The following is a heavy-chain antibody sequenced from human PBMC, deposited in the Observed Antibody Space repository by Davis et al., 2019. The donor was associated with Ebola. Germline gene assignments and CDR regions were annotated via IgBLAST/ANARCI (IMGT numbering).Heavy chain of an antibody. CDR1: GGSFSGYY. J-gene: IGHJ6*02. V-gene: IGHV4-34*01. CDR3: ARRGLRYYYGSGSYPGMDV. D-gene: IGHD3-10*01. Sequence: MPSGTLSLTCAVYGGSFSGYYWSWIRQPPGKGLEWIGEINHSGSTNYNPSLKSRVTISVDTSKNQFSLKLSSVTAADTAVYYCARRGLRYYYGSGSYPGMDVWGQGTTVTVSS. CDR2: INHSGST.